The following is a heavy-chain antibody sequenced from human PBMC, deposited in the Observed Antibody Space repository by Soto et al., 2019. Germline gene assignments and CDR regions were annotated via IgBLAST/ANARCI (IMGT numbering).Heavy chain of an antibody. D-gene: IGHD3-10*01. Sequence: GSLRLSCAASGFTCSTYAMIWVRQDPGKGLEWASVVGGSGGGTYYADSVKGRFTISRDNSKNTVYLQMNSLRVEDTAVYYCAKDLGYYGTGGRDYMDVWGKGTTVTVSS. CDR1: GFTCSTYA. CDR3: AKDLGYYGTGGRDYMDV. V-gene: IGHV3-23*01. CDR2: VGGSGGGT. J-gene: IGHJ6*03.